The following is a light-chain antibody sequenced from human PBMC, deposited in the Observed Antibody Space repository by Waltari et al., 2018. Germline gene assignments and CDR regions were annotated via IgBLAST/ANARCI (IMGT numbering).Light chain of an antibody. CDR3: SSYTSSRDVV. V-gene: IGLV2-14*01. J-gene: IGLJ2*01. CDR1: SSDVGGYNY. Sequence: QSALTQPASVSGSPGTSITISCTGTSSDVGGYNYVSRYQQHPGKAPKLMIYAVSNRPSGVSNRFSGSKSGNTASLTISGLQAEDEADYYCSSYTSSRDVVFGGGTKLTVL. CDR2: AVS.